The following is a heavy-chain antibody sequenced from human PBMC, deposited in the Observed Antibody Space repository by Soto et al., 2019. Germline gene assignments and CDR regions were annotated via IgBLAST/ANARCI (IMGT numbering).Heavy chain of an antibody. D-gene: IGHD3-22*01. V-gene: IGHV4-30-4*01. CDR1: GGSISSGDYY. J-gene: IGHJ4*02. CDR2: IYYSGST. Sequence: SETLSLTCTVSGGSISSGDYYWSWIRQPPGKGLEWIGYIYYSGSTYYNPSLKSRVTISVDTSKNQFSLKLSSVTAADTAVYYCARGSYYYDSSGYYHYWGQGIQVTVSS. CDR3: ARGSYYYDSSGYYHY.